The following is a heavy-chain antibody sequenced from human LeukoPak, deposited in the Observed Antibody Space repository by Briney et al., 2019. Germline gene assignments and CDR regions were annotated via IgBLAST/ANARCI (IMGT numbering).Heavy chain of an antibody. D-gene: IGHD3-10*01. V-gene: IGHV3-48*01. CDR2: ISSSSSTI. CDR3: ARDCEWCDSGSYPTLLFRYYGMDV. Sequence: GGSLRLSCAASGFTFSSYSMNWVRQAPGKRLEWVSYISSSSSTIYYADSVKGRFTISRDNAKNSLYLQMNSLRAEDTAVYYCARDCEWCDSGSYPTLLFRYYGMDVWGQGTTVTVSS. J-gene: IGHJ6*02. CDR1: GFTFSSYS.